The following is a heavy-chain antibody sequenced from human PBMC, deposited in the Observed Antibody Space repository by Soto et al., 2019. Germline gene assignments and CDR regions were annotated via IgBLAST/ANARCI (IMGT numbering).Heavy chain of an antibody. CDR1: GDSVSSNSVA. CDR3: ARGSGGSCPRRFDP. Sequence: SRTLSLTCAISGDSVSSNSVAWNWIRQSPSRGLEWLGRTYYRSKWYNDYAVSVKSRITINPDTSKNQFSLQLNSVTPEDTAVYYCARGSGGSCPRRFDPWGQGTLVTVSS. D-gene: IGHD2-15*01. CDR2: TYYRSKWYN. V-gene: IGHV6-1*01. J-gene: IGHJ5*02.